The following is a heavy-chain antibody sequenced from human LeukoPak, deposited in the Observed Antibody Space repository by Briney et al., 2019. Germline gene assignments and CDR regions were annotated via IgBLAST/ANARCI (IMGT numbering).Heavy chain of an antibody. CDR1: GFTLSSNY. CDR2: ISSSGSTI. V-gene: IGHV3-11*01. Sequence: GGSLRLSCAASGFTLSSNYVGWVRQAPGKGLEWVSYISSSGSTIYYADSVKGRFTISRDNAKNSLYLQMNSLRAEDTAVYYCARDLWSGSDAFDIWGQGTMVTVSS. CDR3: ARDLWSGSDAFDI. D-gene: IGHD3-3*01. J-gene: IGHJ3*02.